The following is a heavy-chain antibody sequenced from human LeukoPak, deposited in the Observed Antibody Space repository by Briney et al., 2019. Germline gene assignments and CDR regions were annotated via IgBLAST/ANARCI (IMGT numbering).Heavy chain of an antibody. CDR2: ISYDGSNK. V-gene: IGHV3-30*18. J-gene: IGHJ6*02. Sequence: QPGRSLRLSCAASGFTFSSYGMHWVRQAPGKGLEWVAVISYDGSNKYYADSVKGRFTISRDNSKNTLYLQMNSLRAEDTAVYYCAKIGLGYCSGGSCHNYYYGMDVWGQGTTVTVSS. CDR3: AKIGLGYCSGGSCHNYYYGMDV. CDR1: GFTFSSYG. D-gene: IGHD2-15*01.